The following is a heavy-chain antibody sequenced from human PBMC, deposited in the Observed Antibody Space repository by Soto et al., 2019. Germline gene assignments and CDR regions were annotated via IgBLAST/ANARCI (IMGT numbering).Heavy chain of an antibody. J-gene: IGHJ4*02. CDR3: AHSRGSWYEAFDY. Sequence: SGPTLVQPTQTLTLTCTFSGFSLRTSGVGVGWIRQPPGKALEWLALIYWNDDKRYSRSLKSRLTITKDNSKKQVVLTMPNMDPVDTATYYCAHSRGSWYEAFDYWGQGTLVTVSS. CDR2: IYWNDDK. CDR1: GFSLRTSGVG. V-gene: IGHV2-5*01. D-gene: IGHD6-13*01.